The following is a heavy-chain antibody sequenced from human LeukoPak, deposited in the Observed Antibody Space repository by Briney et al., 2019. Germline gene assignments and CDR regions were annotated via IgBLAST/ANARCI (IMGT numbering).Heavy chain of an antibody. J-gene: IGHJ4*02. D-gene: IGHD3-16*01. CDR2: MSPKSANT. V-gene: IGHV1-8*03. Sequence: GASVKVSCKASGYTFTSYDINWVRQASGQGLEWMGWMSPKSANTGYAQKFRGRVTITRDTSISTAYMELSSLTSKDTAVYYCARTPPRGLIDYWGQGTLVTVSS. CDR3: ARTPPRGLIDY. CDR1: GYTFTSYD.